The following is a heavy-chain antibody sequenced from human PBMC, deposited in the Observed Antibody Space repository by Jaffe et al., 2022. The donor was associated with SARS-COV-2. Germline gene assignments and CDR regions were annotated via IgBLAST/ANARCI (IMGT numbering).Heavy chain of an antibody. CDR2: ISWNSGSI. CDR3: AKGHDYSNYGYYYYGMDV. D-gene: IGHD4-4*01. V-gene: IGHV3-9*01. CDR1: GFTFDDYA. J-gene: IGHJ6*02. Sequence: EVQLVESGGGLVQPGRSLRLSCAASGFTFDDYAMHWVRQAPGKGLEWVSGISWNSGSIGYADSVKGRFTISRDNAKNSLYLQMNSLRAEDTALYYCAKGHDYSNYGYYYYGMDVWGQGTTVTVSS.